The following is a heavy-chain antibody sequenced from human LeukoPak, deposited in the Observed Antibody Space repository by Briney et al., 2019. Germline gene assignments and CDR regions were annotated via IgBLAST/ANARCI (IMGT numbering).Heavy chain of an antibody. CDR1: GFTFSSYA. D-gene: IGHD1-26*01. CDR2: ISGSGGST. CDR3: AKGRDSIVGATPLDY. V-gene: IGHV3-23*01. J-gene: IGHJ4*02. Sequence: GGSLRLSCAASGFTFSSYAMSWVRQAPGKGLEWVSAISGSGGSTYYADSVKGRFTISRDNSKNTLYLQMNSLRAEDTAVYYCAKGRDSIVGATPLDYWGQGTLVTVSS.